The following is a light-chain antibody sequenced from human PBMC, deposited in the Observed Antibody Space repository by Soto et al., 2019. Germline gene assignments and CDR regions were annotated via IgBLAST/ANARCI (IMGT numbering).Light chain of an antibody. V-gene: IGKV3-15*01. CDR1: QSISNN. CDR2: GAS. Sequence: EIVMTQSPATLSVSPGERATLSCRASQSISNNLAWYHQRPGQAPRLLIYGASTRATGIPARFSGSGSGTEFTLTISSLQSEDFAVYYCQQYNNWWTFGQGSRVEIK. CDR3: QQYNNWWT. J-gene: IGKJ1*01.